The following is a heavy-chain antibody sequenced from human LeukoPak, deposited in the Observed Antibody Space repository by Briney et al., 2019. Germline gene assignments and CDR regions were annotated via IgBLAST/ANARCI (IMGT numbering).Heavy chain of an antibody. CDR1: GFTFSDYY. V-gene: IGHV3-11*01. D-gene: IGHD3-22*01. J-gene: IGHJ4*02. CDR3: AGVGDSSGYYYYFDY. CDR2: ISSSGSTI. Sequence: GGSLRLSCAASGFTFSDYYMSWIRQAPGKGLEWVSYISSSGSTIYYADSVKGRFTISRDNAKNSLYLQMNSLRAEDTAVYYCAGVGDSSGYYYYFDYWGQGTLVTVSS.